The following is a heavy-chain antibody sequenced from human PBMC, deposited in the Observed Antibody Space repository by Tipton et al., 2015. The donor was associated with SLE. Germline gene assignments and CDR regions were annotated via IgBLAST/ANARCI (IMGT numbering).Heavy chain of an antibody. J-gene: IGHJ4*02. CDR2: INSDGTDT. V-gene: IGHV3-74*01. Sequence: SLRLSCAASGFTFSDHYMDWVRQAPGKGLAWVSRINSDGTDTIYADTVKGRFTISRDNAKDTLYLQMNSLRAEDTAVYYCARIHYYGSGSRDYWGQGTLVTVSS. CDR3: ARIHYYGSGSRDY. D-gene: IGHD3-10*01. CDR1: GFTFSDHY.